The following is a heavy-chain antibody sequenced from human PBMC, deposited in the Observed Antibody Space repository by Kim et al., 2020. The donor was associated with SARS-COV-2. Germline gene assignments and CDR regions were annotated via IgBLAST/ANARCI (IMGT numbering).Heavy chain of an antibody. V-gene: IGHV3-21*04. CDR1: GFTFSSYS. J-gene: IGHJ4*02. D-gene: IGHD6-19*01. CDR3: ARVLTSGWSYFDY. Sequence: GGSLRLSCAASGFTFSSYSMNWVRQAPGKGLEWISSISSCSSYIYSADSVKGRVTISRDNARASLYLQMNSLRAEDTAVYYCARVLTSGWSYFDYWGQGTLVTVSS. CDR2: ISSCSSYI.